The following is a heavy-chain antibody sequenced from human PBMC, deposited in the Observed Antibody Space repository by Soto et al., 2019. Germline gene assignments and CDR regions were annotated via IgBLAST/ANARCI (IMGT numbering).Heavy chain of an antibody. CDR3: PSTTSSGWHDAFDI. D-gene: IGHD6-19*01. J-gene: IGHJ3*02. CDR1: GYTFTSYD. Sequence: QVQLVQSGAEVKKPGASVKVSCKASGYTFTSYDINWVRQATGQGLEWMGWMNPNSGNTGYAQKFQGRVTMTRNTSISTAYMELSSLRSEDTDVYYCPSTTSSGWHDAFDIWGQGTMVTVSS. CDR2: MNPNSGNT. V-gene: IGHV1-8*01.